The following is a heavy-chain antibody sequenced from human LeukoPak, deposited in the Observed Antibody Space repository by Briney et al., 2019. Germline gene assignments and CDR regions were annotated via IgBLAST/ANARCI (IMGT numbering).Heavy chain of an antibody. Sequence: GGSLRLSCAASGFTFSSYSMSWVRQAPGKGLEWVSGISGRGASKYYADSVKGRFTISRDNSKNTLYLQMNSLRAEDTAVYYCAKGVVVAPDVTPFDYWGQGTLVTVSS. V-gene: IGHV3-23*01. J-gene: IGHJ4*02. CDR1: GFTFSSYS. CDR3: AKGVVVAPDVTPFDY. D-gene: IGHD2-2*01. CDR2: ISGRGASK.